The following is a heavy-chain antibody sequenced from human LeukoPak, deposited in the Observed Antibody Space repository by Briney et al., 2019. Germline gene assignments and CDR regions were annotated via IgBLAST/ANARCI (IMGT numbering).Heavy chain of an antibody. D-gene: IGHD6-13*01. CDR2: IWYDGSNK. Sequence: GGSLRLSCAASGFTFSDYAMSWVRQAPGKGLEWVAVIWYDGSNKYYADSVKGRFTISRDNSKNTLYLQMNSLRAEDTAVYYCARDRYSSSWYPVYYYYYGMDVWGQGTTVTVSS. J-gene: IGHJ6*02. CDR3: ARDRYSSSWYPVYYYYYGMDV. CDR1: GFTFSDYA. V-gene: IGHV3-33*08.